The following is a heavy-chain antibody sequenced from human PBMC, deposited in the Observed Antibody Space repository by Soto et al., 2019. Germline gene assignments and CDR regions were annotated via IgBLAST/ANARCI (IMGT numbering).Heavy chain of an antibody. Sequence: PGGSLRLSCAASGFTFSSYSMNWVRQAPGKGLEWVSSISSSSSYIYYADSVKGRFTISRDNAKNSLYLQMNSLRAEDTAVYYCARASSGYSRPYYFDYWGQGTLVTSPQ. CDR3: ARASSGYSRPYYFDY. CDR1: GFTFSSYS. V-gene: IGHV3-21*01. J-gene: IGHJ4*02. CDR2: ISSSSSYI. D-gene: IGHD5-18*01.